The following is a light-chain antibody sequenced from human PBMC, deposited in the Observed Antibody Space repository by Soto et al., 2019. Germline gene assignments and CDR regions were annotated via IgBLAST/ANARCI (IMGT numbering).Light chain of an antibody. CDR2: KAS. V-gene: IGKV1-5*03. CDR3: QQYNSYSET. CDR1: QSISSW. J-gene: IGKJ1*01. Sequence: DIQMTQSPSTLSASVGDRVTITCRASQSISSWLAWYQRKPGKAPKLLIYKASSLESGVPSRFSGSGSGTELTLTISSLQHDDFATYYCQQYNSYSETLGQGPKV.